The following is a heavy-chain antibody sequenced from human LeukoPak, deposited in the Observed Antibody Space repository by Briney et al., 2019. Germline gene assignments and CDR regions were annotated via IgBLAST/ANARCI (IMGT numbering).Heavy chain of an antibody. CDR3: AKWGDFDILTGYYVSDF. Sequence: GASLRLSCVASGFTFSNYAMSWVRQAPGKRLEWVSAVTGSGGSTYYPDSVKGRFTISRDNSRNMLFLQMNSLRAEDTAIYYCAKWGDFDILTGYYVSDFWGQGTLVTVSS. D-gene: IGHD3-9*01. CDR2: VTGSGGST. J-gene: IGHJ4*02. CDR1: GFTFSNYA. V-gene: IGHV3-23*01.